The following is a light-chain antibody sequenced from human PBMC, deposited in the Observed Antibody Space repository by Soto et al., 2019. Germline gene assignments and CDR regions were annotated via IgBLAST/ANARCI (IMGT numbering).Light chain of an antibody. CDR1: SSNIGAGYD. CDR3: QSYDNSLSSGV. CDR2: GNS. J-gene: IGLJ2*01. Sequence: QSALTQPPSVSGAPGQRVTISCTGSSSNIGAGYDVHWYQQFPGKAPKLLIYGNSNRPSGVPDRFSGSKSGTSASLAITGLQAEDESDYYCQSYDNSLSSGVFGGGTKVTVL. V-gene: IGLV1-40*01.